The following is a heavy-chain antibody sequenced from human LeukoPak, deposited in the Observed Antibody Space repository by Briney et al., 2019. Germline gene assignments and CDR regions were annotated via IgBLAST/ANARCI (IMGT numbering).Heavy chain of an antibody. CDR3: ASYSGSYDYFDY. Sequence: GRIIPILGIANYAQKFQGRVTITADKSTSTAYMELSSLRSEDTAVYYCASYSGSYDYFDYWGQGTLVTVSS. J-gene: IGHJ4*02. CDR2: IIPILGIA. V-gene: IGHV1-69*02. D-gene: IGHD1-26*01.